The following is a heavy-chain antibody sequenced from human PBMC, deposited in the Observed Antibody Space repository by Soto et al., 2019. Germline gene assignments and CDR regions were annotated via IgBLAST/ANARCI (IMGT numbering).Heavy chain of an antibody. J-gene: IGHJ6*02. CDR2: IYPGDPDT. CDR3: ARTSAAGKYYYGMDV. V-gene: IGHV5-51*01. CDR1: GYSFTSYW. D-gene: IGHD6-13*01. Sequence: GESLKISCKGSGYSFTSYWIGWVRQMPGKGLEWMGIIYPGDPDTRYSPSFQGQVTIPADKSISTAYLQWSSLKASDTAMYYCARTSAAGKYYYGMDVWGQGTTVTVSS.